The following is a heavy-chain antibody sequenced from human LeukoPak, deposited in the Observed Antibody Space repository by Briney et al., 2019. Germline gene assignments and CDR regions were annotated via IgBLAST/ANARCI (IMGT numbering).Heavy chain of an antibody. J-gene: IGHJ4*02. V-gene: IGHV3-48*01. Sequence: TGGSLRLSCAASGFTFSSYSMNWVRQAPGKGLEWVSYISSSSSTIYYADSVKGRFTISRDNAKNSLYLQMNSLRAEDTAVYYCARDLVGATIWGQGTLVTVSS. CDR2: ISSSSSTI. CDR1: GFTFSSYS. CDR3: ARDLVGATI. D-gene: IGHD1-26*01.